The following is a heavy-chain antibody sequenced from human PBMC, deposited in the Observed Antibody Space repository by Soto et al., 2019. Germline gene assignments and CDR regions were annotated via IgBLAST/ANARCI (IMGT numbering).Heavy chain of an antibody. V-gene: IGHV3-30*18. D-gene: IGHD3-9*01. CDR2: ISYDGSNK. CDR1: GFTFSSYG. Sequence: GGSLRLSCAASGFTFSSYGMHWVRQAPGKWLEWVAVISYDGSNKYYADSVKGRFTISRDNSKNTLYLQMNSLRAEDTAVYYCAKDRYFAYFDYWGQGXLVTVSS. CDR3: AKDRYFAYFDY. J-gene: IGHJ4*02.